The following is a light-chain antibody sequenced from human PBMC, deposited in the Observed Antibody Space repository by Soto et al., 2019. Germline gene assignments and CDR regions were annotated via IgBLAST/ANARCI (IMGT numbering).Light chain of an antibody. CDR1: SSDVGGFNS. V-gene: IGLV2-14*03. CDR2: DVV. CDR3: SSYTSTMTNV. J-gene: IGLJ1*01. Sequence: QSALTQPASVSGSPGQAINISCTGPSSDVGGFNSVSWYQLRPGTAPKLILYDVVDRPSGVSYRFSGSKSGNTASLTISGLQAADEADYFCSSYTSTMTNVFGSGTKVTVL.